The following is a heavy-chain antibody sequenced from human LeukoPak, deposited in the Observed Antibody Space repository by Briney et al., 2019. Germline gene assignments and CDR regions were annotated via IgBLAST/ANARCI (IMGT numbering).Heavy chain of an antibody. CDR1: GFTFSTYA. D-gene: IGHD3-22*01. CDR3: ARVYYYDSSGLDY. CDR2: ISGSGVST. J-gene: IGHJ4*02. Sequence: GGSLKLSCAASGFTFSTYAMSWVRQAPGKGLEWVSAISGSGVSTYYADSVKGRFTISRDTSNNTLYLQMNSLRAEDTAVYYCARVYYYDSSGLDYWGQGTLVTVSS. V-gene: IGHV3-23*01.